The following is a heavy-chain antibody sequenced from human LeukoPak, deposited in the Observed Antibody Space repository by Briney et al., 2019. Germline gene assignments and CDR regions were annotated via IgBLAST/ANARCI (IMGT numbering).Heavy chain of an antibody. CDR2: ISGSGKST. D-gene: IGHD6-19*01. Sequence: GGSLRLSCAASGFIFSTYVMTWVRQAPGRGLEWVSAISGSGKSTYYADSVKGRFTISRDNSKNTLYLQMNSLRAEDTAVYYCAKDRLHSSGWYEPSDSWGQGTLVTVSS. CDR3: AKDRLHSSGWYEPSDS. V-gene: IGHV3-23*01. CDR1: GFIFSTYV. J-gene: IGHJ4*02.